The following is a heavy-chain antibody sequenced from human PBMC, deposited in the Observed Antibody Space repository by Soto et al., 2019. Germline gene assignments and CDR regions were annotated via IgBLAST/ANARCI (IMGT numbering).Heavy chain of an antibody. CDR2: ISSSSSYI. J-gene: IGHJ3*02. CDR1: GFTFSSYS. D-gene: IGHD6-6*01. V-gene: IGHV3-21*01. Sequence: GGSLRLSCAASGFTFSSYSMNWVRQAPGKGLEWVSSISSSSSYIYYADSVKGRFTISRDNAKNSLYLQMNSLRAEETAVYYGARARGGSSAFDIWGQGTMVTVSS. CDR3: ARARGGSSAFDI.